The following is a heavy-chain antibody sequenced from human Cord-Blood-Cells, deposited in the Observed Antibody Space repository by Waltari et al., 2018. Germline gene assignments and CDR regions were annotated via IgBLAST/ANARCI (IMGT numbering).Heavy chain of an antibody. V-gene: IGHV4-59*01. CDR2: IYYSGST. J-gene: IGHJ3*02. Sequence: QVQLQESGPGLVKPSETLSLPCPVPGGSISSYYWLWIRPPPGKGLEWIGYIYYSGSTNYNPSLKSRVTISVDTSKNQFSLKLSSVTAADTAVYYCARARYCSGGSCYSNAFDIWGQGTMVTVSS. CDR3: ARARYCSGGSCYSNAFDI. CDR1: GGSISSYY. D-gene: IGHD2-15*01.